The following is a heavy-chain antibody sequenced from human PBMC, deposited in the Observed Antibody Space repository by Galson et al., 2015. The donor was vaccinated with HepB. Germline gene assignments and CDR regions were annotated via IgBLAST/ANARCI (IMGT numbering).Heavy chain of an antibody. CDR1: GFTFNNYA. CDR3: AKAFNSNSRDAFDI. CDR2: ISGSGGSA. V-gene: IGHV3-23*01. D-gene: IGHD6-6*01. Sequence: SLRLSCAASGFTFNNYAMSWVRQAPGKGLEWVSSISGSGGSANYADSVKGRFTISRDNPKNTVYLQINSLRAEDTAVYYCAKAFNSNSRDAFDIWGQGTMVTVSS. J-gene: IGHJ3*02.